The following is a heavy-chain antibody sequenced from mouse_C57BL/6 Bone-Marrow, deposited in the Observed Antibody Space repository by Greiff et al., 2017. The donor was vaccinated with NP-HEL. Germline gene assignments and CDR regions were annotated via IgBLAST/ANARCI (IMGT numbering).Heavy chain of an antibody. J-gene: IGHJ2*01. V-gene: IGHV1-64*01. Sequence: QVQLQQPGAELVKPGASVKLSCKASGYTFTSYWMHWVKQRPGQGLEWIGMIHPNSGSTNYNEKFKSKATLTVDKSSSTAYMQLSSLTSEDSAVYYCARSPYNWDLYYCDYWGQGTTLTVSS. D-gene: IGHD4-1*01. CDR1: GYTFTSYW. CDR3: ARSPYNWDLYYCDY. CDR2: IHPNSGST.